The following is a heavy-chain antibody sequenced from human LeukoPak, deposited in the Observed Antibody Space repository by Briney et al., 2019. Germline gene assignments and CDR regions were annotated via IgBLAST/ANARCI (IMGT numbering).Heavy chain of an antibody. Sequence: PSETLSLTCTVSGGSISSYYWSWIRQPPGKGLEWIGYIYYSGSTKYNPSFKSRVTISVDTSKNQFSLKLISVTAADTTMYCCARVVRDDILTGYYIDYWGQGTLVTVSS. CDR1: GGSISSYY. J-gene: IGHJ4*02. D-gene: IGHD3-9*01. CDR3: ARVVRDDILTGYYIDY. V-gene: IGHV4-59*01. CDR2: IYYSGST.